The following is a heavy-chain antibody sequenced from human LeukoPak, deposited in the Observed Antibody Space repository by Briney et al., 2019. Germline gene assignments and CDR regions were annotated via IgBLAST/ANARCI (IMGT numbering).Heavy chain of an antibody. CDR2: ISPSGDIT. CDR1: GFTFSKHG. J-gene: IGHJ4*02. Sequence: PGGSLRLSCAASGFTFSKHGMNWVRQAPGKGLEWVSGISPSGDITYYADSVKGRFTISRDNSKNTLYLEVISLTAEDTAVYCAKDDAWLRFGEWSQGTLVTVSS. CDR3: AKDDAWLRFGE. D-gene: IGHD3-10*01. V-gene: IGHV3-23*01.